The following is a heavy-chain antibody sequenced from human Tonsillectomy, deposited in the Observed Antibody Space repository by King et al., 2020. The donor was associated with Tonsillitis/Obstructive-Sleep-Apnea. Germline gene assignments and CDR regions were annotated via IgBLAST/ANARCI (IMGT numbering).Heavy chain of an antibody. V-gene: IGHV4-30-2*01. J-gene: IGHJ4*02. Sequence: QLQESGSGLVKPSQTLSLTCAVSGGSISSGGYSWSWIRQPPGKGLEWIGYIYHSGSTYYNPSLKSRVTISVDRSKNQFSLKLSSVTAADTAVYYCAILYGVSTTYYFDYWGQGTLVTVSS. D-gene: IGHD2/OR15-2a*01. CDR2: IYHSGST. CDR1: GGSISSGGYS. CDR3: AILYGVSTTYYFDY.